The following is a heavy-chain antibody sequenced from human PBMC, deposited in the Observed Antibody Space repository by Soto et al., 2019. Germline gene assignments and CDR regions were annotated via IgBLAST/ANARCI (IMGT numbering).Heavy chain of an antibody. CDR2: IYYSGST. D-gene: IGHD2-2*01. CDR1: GGSISSGGYY. J-gene: IGHJ5*02. Sequence: QVQLQESGPGLVKPSQTLSLTCTVSGGSISSGGYYWSWIRQHPGKGLEWIGYIYYSGSTYYNPSLKSRVTISVDTSKNQCSRKLSSVTAADTAAYYCARAVTGDIVVVPADGWFYPWGQGTLVTVSS. V-gene: IGHV4-31*03. CDR3: ARAVTGDIVVVPADGWFYP.